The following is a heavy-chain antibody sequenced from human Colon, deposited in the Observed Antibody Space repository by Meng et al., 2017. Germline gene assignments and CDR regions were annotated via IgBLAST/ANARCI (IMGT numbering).Heavy chain of an antibody. Sequence: QVPLQGAGPGLVNPSETLALTCAVSGGSISRSDWWSWVRQPPGKGLEWIGETSHSGSTNYSPSLKSRVTISLDKSKNQLSLKLNSVTAADTAVYYCASSDYYRSDYWGQGTLVTVSS. CDR1: GGSISRSDW. CDR2: TSHSGST. CDR3: ASSDYYRSDY. D-gene: IGHD3-22*01. V-gene: IGHV4-4*02. J-gene: IGHJ4*02.